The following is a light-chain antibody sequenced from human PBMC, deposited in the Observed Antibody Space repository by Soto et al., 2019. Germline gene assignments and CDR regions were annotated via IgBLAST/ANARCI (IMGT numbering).Light chain of an antibody. Sequence: DIQMTQSPSSLSASVGDRVTITCRARQGISNYLAWYQQKPGKVPKLLIYAASTLQSGVPSRFSGSGSGTDFTLTISSLQPEDVATYYCQKYTSAPFTFGPGANVDIK. V-gene: IGKV1-27*01. J-gene: IGKJ3*01. CDR1: QGISNY. CDR2: AAS. CDR3: QKYTSAPFT.